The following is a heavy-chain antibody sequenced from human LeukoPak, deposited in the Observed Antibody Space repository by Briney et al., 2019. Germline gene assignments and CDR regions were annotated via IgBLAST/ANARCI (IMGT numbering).Heavy chain of an antibody. D-gene: IGHD3-10*01. CDR3: ARETGSVYYYMDV. Sequence: GGSLRLSCAASGFTFSSYSMNWVRQAPGKGLEWVSSISSSSSYIYYADSVKGRFTISRDNAKNSLYLQMNSLRAKDTAVYYCARETGSVYYYMDVWGKGTTVTVSS. J-gene: IGHJ6*03. CDR2: ISSSSSYI. V-gene: IGHV3-21*01. CDR1: GFTFSSYS.